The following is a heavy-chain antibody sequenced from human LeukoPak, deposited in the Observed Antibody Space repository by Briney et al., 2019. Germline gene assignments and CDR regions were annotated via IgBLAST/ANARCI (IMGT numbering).Heavy chain of an antibody. V-gene: IGHV1-69*02. J-gene: IGHJ5*02. Sequence: SVKVSCKASGGTFSSYTISWVRQAPGQGLEWMGRIIPILGIATYAQKFQGRVTTTADKSTSTAYMELSSLRSEDTAVYYCAITMVRGVIYPWGQGTLVTVSS. CDR2: IIPILGIA. D-gene: IGHD3-10*01. CDR1: GGTFSSYT. CDR3: AITMVRGVIYP.